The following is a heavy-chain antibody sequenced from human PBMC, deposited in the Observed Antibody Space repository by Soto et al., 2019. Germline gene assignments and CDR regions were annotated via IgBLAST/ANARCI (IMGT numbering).Heavy chain of an antibody. V-gene: IGHV4-59*01. D-gene: IGHD2-21*02. CDR1: GGTISRYY. J-gene: IGHJ6*02. CDR3: ARHLWGYCGTDCYPLDV. CDR2: MYNTGST. Sequence: QVQLQESGPGLVKPSETLSLTCTVSGGTISRYYWSWIRQPPGKGLEWIGYMYNTGSTVYNPSFTSRFTRSVDTSKNQFSLKPNSVTAADTAVYYCARHLWGYCGTDCYPLDVWGQGSTVTVSS.